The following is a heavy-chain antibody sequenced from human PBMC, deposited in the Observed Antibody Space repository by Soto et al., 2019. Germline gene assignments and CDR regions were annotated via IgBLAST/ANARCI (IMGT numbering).Heavy chain of an antibody. V-gene: IGHV3-33*01. D-gene: IGHD3-22*01. CDR1: GFTFSSYG. J-gene: IGHJ6*02. CDR2: IWFDGSNT. Sequence: QVQLVESGGGVVQPGRSLRLSCAASGFTFSSYGMHWVRQAPGKGLEWVAFIWFDGSNTYYGGSVKGRFTISRDISKNTLYLQMNSLRTEDTAVYYCARERYYYDSSAYISAGSGMDVWGQGTTVTVSS. CDR3: ARERYYYDSSAYISAGSGMDV.